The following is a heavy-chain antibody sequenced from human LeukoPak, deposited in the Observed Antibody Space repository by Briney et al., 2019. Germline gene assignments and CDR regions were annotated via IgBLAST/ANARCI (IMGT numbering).Heavy chain of an antibody. J-gene: IGHJ5*02. D-gene: IGHD2-2*01. CDR3: ARYGGYCSGPSCPEMAHNWFDP. CDR2: ISTRSGII. V-gene: IGHV3-48*02. Sequence: PGGSLRLSCVVSGFTFSSYSMSWVRQAPGKGLEWVSYISTRSGIIYYADSVKGRFTISRDNAKNSLYLQMNSLRDEDTAVYYCARYGGYCSGPSCPEMAHNWFDPWGQGTLVTVSS. CDR1: GFTFSSYS.